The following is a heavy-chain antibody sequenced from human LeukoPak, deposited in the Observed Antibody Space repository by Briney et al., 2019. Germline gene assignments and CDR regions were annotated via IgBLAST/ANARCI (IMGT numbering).Heavy chain of an antibody. CDR3: ARYITVGATYQHFDY. J-gene: IGHJ4*02. V-gene: IGHV1-2*06. CDR2: INPNSGGT. CDR1: GYTFTGYY. D-gene: IGHD1-26*01. Sequence: ASVNVSCKASGYTFTGYYMHWVRQAPGQGLEWMGRINPNSGGTNYAQKFQGRVTMTRDTSISTAYMELSRLRSDDTAVYYCARYITVGATYQHFDYWGQGTLVTVSS.